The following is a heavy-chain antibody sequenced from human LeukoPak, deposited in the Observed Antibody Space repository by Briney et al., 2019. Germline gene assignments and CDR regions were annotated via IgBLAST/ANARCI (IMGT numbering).Heavy chain of an antibody. CDR3: ARDPRIAAAGMVGGPTWFDP. CDR2: ISAYNGNT. Sequence: GASVKVSCKASGYTFTSYGISWVRQAPGQGLEWMGWISAYNGNTNYAQKLQGRVTMTTDTSPSTAYMELRSLRSDDTAVYYCARDPRIAAAGMVGGPTWFDPWGQGTLVTVSS. D-gene: IGHD6-13*01. V-gene: IGHV1-18*01. CDR1: GYTFTSYG. J-gene: IGHJ5*02.